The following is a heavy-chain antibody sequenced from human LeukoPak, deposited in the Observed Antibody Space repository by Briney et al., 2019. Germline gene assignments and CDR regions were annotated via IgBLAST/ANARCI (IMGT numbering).Heavy chain of an antibody. Sequence: PSETLSLTCAVYGGSFSGYYWTWIRQPAGKGLEWIGRFYTSGNTNYSPSLQSRVTISVDTSKNQFSLKLSSVTAADTAFYYCARGYPFDYWGQGILVTVSS. CDR3: ARGYPFDY. J-gene: IGHJ4*02. V-gene: IGHV4-59*10. D-gene: IGHD6-13*01. CDR2: FYTSGNT. CDR1: GGSFSGYY.